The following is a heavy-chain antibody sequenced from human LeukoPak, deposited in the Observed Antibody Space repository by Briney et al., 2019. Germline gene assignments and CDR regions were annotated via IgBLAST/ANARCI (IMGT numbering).Heavy chain of an antibody. CDR3: ARDSGSTGYSSSWYYFDY. V-gene: IGHV3-30-3*01. J-gene: IGHJ4*02. D-gene: IGHD6-13*01. CDR1: GFTFSSYA. CDR2: ISYDGSNK. Sequence: PGGSLRLSCAASGFTFSSYAMHWVRQAPGKGLEGVAVISYDGSNKYFADSVKGRFTISRDNSKNTLYLQMNSLRAEDTAVYYCARDSGSTGYSSSWYYFDYWGQGTLVTVSS.